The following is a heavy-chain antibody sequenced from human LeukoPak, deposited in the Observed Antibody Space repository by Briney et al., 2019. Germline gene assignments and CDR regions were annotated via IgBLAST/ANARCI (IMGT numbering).Heavy chain of an antibody. CDR2: ISYDGSDK. D-gene: IGHD3-22*01. CDR1: GSTFSGYP. Sequence: GRSLRLSCAASGSTFSGYPTHWVRQTPGKGLEWVAVISYDGSDKHYADPVKGRFTISRDNSKNTVYLQMNSLRAEDTAVYYRAREGSRGYYPYWGQGILVTVSS. J-gene: IGHJ4*02. V-gene: IGHV3-30-3*01. CDR3: AREGSRGYYPY.